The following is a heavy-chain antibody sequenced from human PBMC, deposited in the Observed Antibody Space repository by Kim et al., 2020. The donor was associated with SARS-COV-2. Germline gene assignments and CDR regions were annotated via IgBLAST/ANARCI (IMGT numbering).Heavy chain of an antibody. Sequence: ILQATGNGLEWIGVTIHRGSTNYNQSLKSLVNISVDTSKNQFSLNLSSVTSAHNAVYYCVRCLVLFFFD. V-gene: IGHV4-34*12. J-gene: IGHJ3*02. D-gene: IGHD3-3*01. CDR2: TIHRGST. CDR3: VRCLVLFFFD.